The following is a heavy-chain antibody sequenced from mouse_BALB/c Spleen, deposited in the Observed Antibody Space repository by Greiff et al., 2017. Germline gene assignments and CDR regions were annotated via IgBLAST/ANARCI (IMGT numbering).Heavy chain of an antibody. D-gene: IGHD1-1*01. CDR2: INPSSGYT. J-gene: IGHJ2*01. V-gene: IGHV1-4*01. CDR3: ARGYYGSRPYFDY. CDR1: GYTFTSYT. Sequence: QVHVKQSGAELARPGASVKMSCKASGYTFTSYTMHWVKQRPGQGLEWIGYINPSSGYTNYNQKFKDKATLTADKSSSTAYMQLSSLTSEDSAVYYCARGYYGSRPYFDYWGQGTTLTVSS.